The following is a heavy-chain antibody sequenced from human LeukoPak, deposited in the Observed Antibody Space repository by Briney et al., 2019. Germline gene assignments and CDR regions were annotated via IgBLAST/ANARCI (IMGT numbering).Heavy chain of an antibody. Sequence: PGGSLRLSCAASGFTFSGYAMSWVRQAPGKGLEWVSAISGSGGSTYYADSVKGRFTISRDNSKNTLYLQMNSLRAEDTAVYYCAKVRAYSSSWYEPYFDYWGQGTLVTVSS. D-gene: IGHD6-13*01. CDR2: ISGSGGST. J-gene: IGHJ4*02. CDR1: GFTFSGYA. V-gene: IGHV3-23*01. CDR3: AKVRAYSSSWYEPYFDY.